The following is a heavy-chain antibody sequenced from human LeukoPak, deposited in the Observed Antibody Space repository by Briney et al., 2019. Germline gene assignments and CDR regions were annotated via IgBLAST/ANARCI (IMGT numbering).Heavy chain of an antibody. Sequence: PSETLSLTCTVSGGSISSGGYYWSWIRQPPGKGLEWIGYIYHSGSTYYNPSLKSRVTISVDRSKNQFSLKLSSVTAADTAVYYCARDRSFGATRRRNFDYWGQGTLVTVSS. J-gene: IGHJ4*02. CDR3: ARDRSFGATRRRNFDY. D-gene: IGHD1-26*01. CDR2: IYHSGST. CDR1: GGSISSGGYY. V-gene: IGHV4-30-2*01.